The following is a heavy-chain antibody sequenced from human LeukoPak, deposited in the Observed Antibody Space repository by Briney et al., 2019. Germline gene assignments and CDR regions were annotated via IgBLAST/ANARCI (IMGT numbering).Heavy chain of an antibody. D-gene: IGHD3-10*01. V-gene: IGHV3-21*01. CDR3: ASTMVRGVMFY. Sequence: GGSLRLSCAASGFTFSSYTMNWVRQAPGKGLEWVSSISGSSDYIFYADSVKGRFTISRDNAKNSLYLQMNSLRAEDTAVYYCASTMVRGVMFYWGQGTLVTVSS. CDR1: GFTFSSYT. J-gene: IGHJ4*02. CDR2: ISGSSDYI.